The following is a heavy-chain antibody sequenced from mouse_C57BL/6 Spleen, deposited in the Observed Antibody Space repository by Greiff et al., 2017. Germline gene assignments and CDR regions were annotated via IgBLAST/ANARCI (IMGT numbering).Heavy chain of an antibody. CDR2: INPSTGGT. Sequence: VQLQQSGPELVKPGASVKISCKASGYSFTGYYMHWVKQSSEKSLEWIGEINPSTGGTSYNQKFKGKATLTVDKSSSTAYMQLKSLTSEDSAVYYCARGDYDYGWLAYWGQGTLVTVSA. J-gene: IGHJ3*01. CDR1: GYSFTGYY. V-gene: IGHV1-43*01. CDR3: ARGDYDYGWLAY. D-gene: IGHD2-4*01.